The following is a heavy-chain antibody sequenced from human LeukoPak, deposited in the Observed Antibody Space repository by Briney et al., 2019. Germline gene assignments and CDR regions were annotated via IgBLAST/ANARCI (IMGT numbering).Heavy chain of an antibody. J-gene: IGHJ4*02. CDR3: ARSSVGVRRRTDY. V-gene: IGHV1-8*01. CDR1: GYTFTSYD. CDR2: MNPNSGTT. D-gene: IGHD3-22*01. Sequence: ASVKVSCKASGYTFTSYDINWVRQATRQGLEEMGWMNPNSGTTGYAQKFQRRVIMTRGDSVIRAYMELSNMTSDSTTVHYCARSSVGVRRRTDYWGQGTLVTVSS.